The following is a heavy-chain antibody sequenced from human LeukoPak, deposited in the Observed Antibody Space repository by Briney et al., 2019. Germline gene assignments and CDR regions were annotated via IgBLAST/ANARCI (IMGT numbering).Heavy chain of an antibody. V-gene: IGHV3-21*01. D-gene: IGHD6-19*01. CDR1: GFTFSSYS. Sequence: GGSLRLSCAASGFTFSSYSMTWVRQAPGKGLEWVSSISSSSSYIYYADSVKGRLTISRDNAKNSLYLQMNSLGAEDTAVYYCARDSSGRFDYWGQGTLVTVSS. CDR2: ISSSSSYI. CDR3: ARDSSGRFDY. J-gene: IGHJ4*02.